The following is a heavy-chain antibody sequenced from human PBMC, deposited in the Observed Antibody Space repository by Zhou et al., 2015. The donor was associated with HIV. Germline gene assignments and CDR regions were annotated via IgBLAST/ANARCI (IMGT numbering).Heavy chain of an antibody. CDR2: VNPDSGDT. J-gene: IGHJ6*02. Sequence: QVRLVQSGTEVKKPGASVRVSCKASGYTFTAYHIHWVRQVPGQGLEYMGWVNPDSGDTYYAQKLQGRVTMTTDTSTRTAYMELRSLRSDDTAVYYCARDRMETAVGYYNHYYGMDVWGQGTTVTVSS. V-gene: IGHV1-18*01. CDR3: ARDRMETAVGYYNHYYGMDV. D-gene: IGHD2-21*02. CDR1: GYTFTAYH.